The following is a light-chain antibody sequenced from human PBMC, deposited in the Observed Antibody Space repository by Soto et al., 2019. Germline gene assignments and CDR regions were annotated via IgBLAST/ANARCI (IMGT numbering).Light chain of an antibody. Sequence: EIVLTQSPGTLSLSPGERVTLSCRASQSISSNYLAWYQQKPGQAPRLLVYGASSRATDIPDRFSGSVSGTDFTLTISRLEPEDFAVYFCQQYGSLPGTFGQGTKVEI. J-gene: IGKJ1*01. CDR2: GAS. CDR1: QSISSNY. V-gene: IGKV3-20*01. CDR3: QQYGSLPGT.